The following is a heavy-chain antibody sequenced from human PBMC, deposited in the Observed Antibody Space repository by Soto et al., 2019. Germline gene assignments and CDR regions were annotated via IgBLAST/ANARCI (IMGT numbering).Heavy chain of an antibody. V-gene: IGHV1-18*01. CDR1: GYTFTSYG. J-gene: IGHJ5*02. CDR2: ISAYNGNT. D-gene: IGHD4-17*01. CDR3: AREFSTVRRWGWFDP. Sequence: EASVKVSCKASGYTFTSYGISWVRQAPGQGLEWMGWISAYNGNTNYAQKLQGRVTMTTDTSTSTAYMELRSLRSDDTAVYYCAREFSTVRRWGWFDPWGQGTLVTVSS.